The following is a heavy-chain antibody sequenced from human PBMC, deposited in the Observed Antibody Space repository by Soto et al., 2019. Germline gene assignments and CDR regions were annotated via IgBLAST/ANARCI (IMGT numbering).Heavy chain of an antibody. CDR2: INIYSGDA. J-gene: IGHJ4*02. Sequence: QVRLEQSGPEVKKTGASVKVSCKASGYTFTSYGISWVRQAPGQGLEWMGWINIYSGDANYAQSCQDRVTMTRDTSTNTVYMEMRTLRSDDTAVYYCARALYYYDNSGLVYWGQGTLVTVSS. V-gene: IGHV1-18*01. CDR3: ARALYYYDNSGLVY. CDR1: GYTFTSYG. D-gene: IGHD3-22*01.